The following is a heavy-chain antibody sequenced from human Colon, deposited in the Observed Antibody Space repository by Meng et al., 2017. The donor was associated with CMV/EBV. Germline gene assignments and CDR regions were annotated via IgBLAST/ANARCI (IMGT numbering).Heavy chain of an antibody. V-gene: IGHV3-21*01. CDR1: GFTFRAYS. D-gene: IGHD4-17*01. CDR3: ARAVTTVTTWFDP. J-gene: IGHJ5*02. CDR2: ISSGSDYI. Sequence: ASGFTFRAYSMTWVRQAPGKGLEWVSSISSGSDYIYYTDSVKGRFTISRDNAKNSLYLQMNSLRADDTAVYYCARAVTTVTTWFDPWGQGTLVTVSS.